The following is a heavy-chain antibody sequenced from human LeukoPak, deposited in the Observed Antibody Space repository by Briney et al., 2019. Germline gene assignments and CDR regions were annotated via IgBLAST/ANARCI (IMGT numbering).Heavy chain of an antibody. V-gene: IGHV4-39*01. CDR1: GGSISSSSYY. CDR3: ASAYSSGWDFDY. J-gene: IGHJ4*02. CDR2: IYYSGST. Sequence: SETLSLTCTVSGGSISSSSYYWGWIRQPPGKGLEWIGSIYYSGSTYYNPSLKSRVTISVDTSKNQFSLTLSSVTAADTAVYYCASAYSSGWDFDYWGQGTLVTVSS. D-gene: IGHD6-19*01.